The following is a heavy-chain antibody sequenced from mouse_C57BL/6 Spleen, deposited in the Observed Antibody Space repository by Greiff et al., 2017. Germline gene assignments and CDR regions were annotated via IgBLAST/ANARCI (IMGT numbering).Heavy chain of an antibody. V-gene: IGHV14-2*01. CDR1: GYTFTSYW. Sequence: VQLQQPGTELVKPGASVKLSCKASGYTFTSYWMHWVKQRTEQGLEWIGRIDPEDGGTKYAPKFQGKATITADTSSNTAYLQLSSLASEDTAVYYCAGGGYYFDYWGQGTTLTVSS. CDR2: IDPEDGGT. CDR3: AGGGYYFDY. J-gene: IGHJ2*01.